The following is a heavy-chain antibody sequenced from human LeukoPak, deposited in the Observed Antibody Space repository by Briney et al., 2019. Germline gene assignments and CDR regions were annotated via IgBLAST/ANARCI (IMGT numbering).Heavy chain of an antibody. Sequence: GESLKISCKGSGYIFTTYWIGWVRQMPGNGLEWMGLIYPGDSDTRYSPSFQGQVTISADKSISTAYLQWSSLKASDTAMYYCARRAVVGATTTIDYWGQGTLVTVSS. J-gene: IGHJ4*02. CDR2: IYPGDSDT. CDR1: GYIFTTYW. V-gene: IGHV5-51*01. D-gene: IGHD1-26*01. CDR3: ARRAVVGATTTIDY.